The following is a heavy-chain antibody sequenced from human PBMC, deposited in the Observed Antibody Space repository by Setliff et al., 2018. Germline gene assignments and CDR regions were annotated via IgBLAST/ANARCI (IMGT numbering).Heavy chain of an antibody. CDR1: GLTFSSYA. J-gene: IGHJ4*01. CDR2: IIGSGIST. V-gene: IGHV3-23*01. D-gene: IGHD3-3*01. CDR3: AKSPHDFWSGRVFFDY. Sequence: PSETLSLSCVASGLTFSSYAMTWVRQAPGKGLEWLSSIIGSGISTYYADSVQGRFTISRDNHKNTLYLQMNSLRVEDTAIYYCAKSPHDFWSGRVFFDYWGQGILVTVSS.